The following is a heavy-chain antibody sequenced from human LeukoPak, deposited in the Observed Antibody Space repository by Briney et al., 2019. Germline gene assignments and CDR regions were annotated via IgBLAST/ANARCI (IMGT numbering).Heavy chain of an antibody. CDR1: GGSISGYY. J-gene: IGHJ4*02. Sequence: PSETLSLTCIVSGGSISGYYWSWIRQSPGKGLEWIAYIYNSGNTKYNPSLRSRVTISVDTSKNRLSLKLNSVTAADTAVYYCARPLSSSYRYTFDHWGQGAQVTVSS. CDR3: ARPLSSSYRYTFDH. V-gene: IGHV4-59*08. D-gene: IGHD3-16*02. CDR2: IYNSGNT.